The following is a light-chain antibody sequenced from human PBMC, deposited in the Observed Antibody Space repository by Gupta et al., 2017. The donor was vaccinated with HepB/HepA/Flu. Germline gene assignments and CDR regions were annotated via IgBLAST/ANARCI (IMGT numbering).Light chain of an antibody. V-gene: IGKV1-12*01. Sequence: DIQMTKSPSSVSASVGDRVTITCRASQGISSRLAWYQQKPGKAPKLLIYGASSLQSGVPSRFSGSGSATDFTLTISSLQPEDFGTYFCQQANSFPWTFGQGTKVEIK. CDR1: QGISSR. J-gene: IGKJ1*01. CDR3: QQANSFPWT. CDR2: GAS.